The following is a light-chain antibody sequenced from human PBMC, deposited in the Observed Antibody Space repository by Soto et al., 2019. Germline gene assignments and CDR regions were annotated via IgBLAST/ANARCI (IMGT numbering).Light chain of an antibody. CDR3: QLYGNSPP. J-gene: IGKJ5*01. CDR1: QSLLHNNGYNY. V-gene: IGKV2-28*01. CDR2: LGS. Sequence: DIVMTQSPLSLPVTPGEPASISCRSSQSLLHNNGYNYLDWYLQKPGQSPQLLIYLGSNRATGIPDRFSGSASGTDFTLTINRLEPEDFAVYYCQLYGNSPPFGQGTRLEIK.